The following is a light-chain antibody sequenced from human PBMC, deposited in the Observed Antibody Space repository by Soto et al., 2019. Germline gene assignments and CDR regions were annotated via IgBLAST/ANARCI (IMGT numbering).Light chain of an antibody. CDR2: AAS. V-gene: IGKV1-27*01. CDR1: QNIKNY. Sequence: DIQMTQSPSSLSASVGDRVTITCRASQNIKNYLNWYQQKPGKVPKLLIYAASTLPSGVPSRFSGSGSGTDFTLTISSLQPEDVATYYCQKYNSAPHTFGGGTKVDIK. CDR3: QKYNSAPHT. J-gene: IGKJ4*01.